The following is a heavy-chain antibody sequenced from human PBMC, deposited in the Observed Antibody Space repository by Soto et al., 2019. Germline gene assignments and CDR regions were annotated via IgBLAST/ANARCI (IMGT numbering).Heavy chain of an antibody. CDR1: GFMFSNHG. CDR2: IWYDGNNR. Sequence: QVQLVESGGGVVQPGRSLRLSCAASGFMFSNHGMHWVRQAPGKGLEWVAVIWYDGNNRYYADSVKCRFTISRDNSKNTLYLQKNSLRAEDTAVYYCVRGDNGKDEASDYWGKGTLVTVSS. J-gene: IGHJ4*02. D-gene: IGHD1-1*01. V-gene: IGHV3-33*01. CDR3: VRGDNGKDEASDY.